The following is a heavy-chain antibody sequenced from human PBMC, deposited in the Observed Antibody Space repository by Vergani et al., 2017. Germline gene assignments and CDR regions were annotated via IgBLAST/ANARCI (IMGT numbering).Heavy chain of an antibody. CDR2: IYYSGST. V-gene: IGHV4-59*05. CDR3: ARIGLWSGDDNSYYYDDMDV. CDR1: GFTVSSNY. J-gene: IGHJ6*03. D-gene: IGHD3-3*01. Sequence: VQLVESGGGLIQPGGSLRLSCAASGFTVSSNYMSWVRPAPGKGLEWIGSIYYSGSTYYNPSLTSRVTISVDTSKNQFSLKLSSVTAADTAVYYCARIGLWSGDDNSYYYDDMDVWGKGTTVTVSS.